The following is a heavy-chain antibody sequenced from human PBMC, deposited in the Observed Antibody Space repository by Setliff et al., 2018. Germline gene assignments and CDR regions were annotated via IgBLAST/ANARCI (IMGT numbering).Heavy chain of an antibody. V-gene: IGHV4-4*07. Sequence: SETLSLTCTVSGGSISSYYWAWIRQPAGKGLEWIGQIYTSWSTNYNPSLKSRVTISLDTSNNQFSLSLSSVTAADTAVYYCARMSGFQYMDVWGKGTTVTVSS. CDR3: ARMSGFQYMDV. CDR2: IYTSWST. D-gene: IGHD3-3*01. CDR1: GGSISSYY. J-gene: IGHJ6*03.